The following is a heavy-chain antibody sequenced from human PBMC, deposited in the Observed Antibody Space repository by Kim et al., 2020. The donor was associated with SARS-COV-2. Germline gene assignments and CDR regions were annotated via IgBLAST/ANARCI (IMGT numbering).Heavy chain of an antibody. CDR2: P. CDR3: ARHVSSGFDY. V-gene: IGHV4-59*08. D-gene: IGHD6-19*01. Sequence: PSSNTSLKARVTISVDMSKNQFALKLSSVTAADTAVYYCARHVSSGFDYWGQGTLVTVSS. J-gene: IGHJ4*02.